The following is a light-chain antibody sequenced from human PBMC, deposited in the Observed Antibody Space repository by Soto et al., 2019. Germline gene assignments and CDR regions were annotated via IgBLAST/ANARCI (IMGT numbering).Light chain of an antibody. V-gene: IGKV1-5*03. CDR1: QNINTW. Sequence: DIQMTQSPSTLSASIGDRVTITCRASQNINTWLAWYQQQPGKAPRLLIYKASSLQSGVPSRFSGTGSGTEFTPTISSLQPDDFATYYCQHYNSYSEAFGQGTKVDIK. CDR2: KAS. CDR3: QHYNSYSEA. J-gene: IGKJ1*01.